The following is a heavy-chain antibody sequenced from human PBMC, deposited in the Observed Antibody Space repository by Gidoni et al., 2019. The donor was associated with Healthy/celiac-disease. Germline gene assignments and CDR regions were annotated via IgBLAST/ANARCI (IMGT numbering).Heavy chain of an antibody. V-gene: IGHV3-23*01. J-gene: IGHJ4*02. CDR3: AKGQVRGKATR. D-gene: IGHD2-15*01. CDR1: GFTFSRYA. Sequence: EVQLLESGGGLVQPGGSLRLSCAASGFTFSRYAMRWVRQAPGKGLEWVSAISGSGGSTYYADSVKGRFTISRDNSKNTLYLQMNSLRAEDTAVYYCAKGQVRGKATRGGQGTLVTVSS. CDR2: ISGSGGST.